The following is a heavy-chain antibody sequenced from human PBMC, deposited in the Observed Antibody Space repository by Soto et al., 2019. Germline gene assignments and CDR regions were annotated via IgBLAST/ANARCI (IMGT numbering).Heavy chain of an antibody. D-gene: IGHD3-22*01. V-gene: IGHV3-30-3*01. CDR2: ISYDGSNK. CDR1: GFTFSSYA. J-gene: IGHJ4*02. Sequence: PGGSLRLSCAASGFTFSSYAMHWVRQAPGKGLEWVAVISYDGSNKYYADSVKGRFTISRDNSKNTLYLQMNSLRAEDTAVYYCARDRLNYYDSSGFTYYFDYWGQGTLVTVSS. CDR3: ARDRLNYYDSSGFTYYFDY.